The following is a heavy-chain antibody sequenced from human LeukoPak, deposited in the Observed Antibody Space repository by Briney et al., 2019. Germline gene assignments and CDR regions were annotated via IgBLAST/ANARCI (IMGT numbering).Heavy chain of an antibody. V-gene: IGHV3-11*03. D-gene: IGHD3-10*01. CDR3: ATGANLNAFDI. J-gene: IGHJ3*02. CDR1: GFTFSDYY. Sequence: GGSLRLSCAASGFTFSDYYMSWIRQAPGKGLEWVSYISSSSYTNYADSVKGRFTISRDNAKNSLYLQMNSLRAEDTAVYYCATGANLNAFDIWGQGTMVTVSS. CDR2: ISSSSYT.